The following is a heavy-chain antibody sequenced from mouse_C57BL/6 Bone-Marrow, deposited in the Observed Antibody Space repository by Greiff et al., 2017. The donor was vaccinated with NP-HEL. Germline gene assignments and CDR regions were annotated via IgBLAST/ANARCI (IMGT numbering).Heavy chain of an antibody. J-gene: IGHJ1*03. CDR1: GYSFTDYY. Sequence: VQLKESGPELVKPGASVKISCKASGYSFTDYYMTWVKQSTGKSLEWIGVITPNSGTTSYNQKFKGKATLTVDQSSSTAYMQLNSLTSEDSAVYYCAREVKDGYDDLWYFDVWGTGTTVTVSS. V-gene: IGHV1-39*01. CDR2: ITPNSGTT. CDR3: AREVKDGYDDLWYFDV. D-gene: IGHD2-2*01.